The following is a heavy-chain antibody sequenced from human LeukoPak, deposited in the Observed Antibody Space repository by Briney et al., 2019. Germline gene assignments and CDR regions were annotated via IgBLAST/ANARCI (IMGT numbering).Heavy chain of an antibody. D-gene: IGHD2/OR15-2a*01. CDR3: ARHSLTSPAGFDY. J-gene: IGHJ4*02. CDR1: GYTFTTYA. Sequence: ASVKVSCKASGYTFTTYAIHWVRQAPGQRLEWMGWINTGNGNTKHSQNFQGRVTITRDTSASTAYMELSSLRSEDTAVYYCARHSLTSPAGFDYWGQGTLVTVSS. CDR2: INTGNGNT. V-gene: IGHV1-3*04.